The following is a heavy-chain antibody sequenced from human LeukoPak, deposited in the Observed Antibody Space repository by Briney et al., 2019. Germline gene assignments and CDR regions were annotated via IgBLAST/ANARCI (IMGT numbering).Heavy chain of an antibody. Sequence: GASVKVSCKASGYTFTSYYMHWVRQAPGQGLEWMGIINPSGGSTSYAQKFQGRVTMTTDTSTSTAYMELRSLRSDDTAVYYCARDFMVGGDCDCLDYWGQGTLVTVSS. CDR2: INPSGGST. CDR3: ARDFMVGGDCDCLDY. J-gene: IGHJ4*02. CDR1: GYTFTSYY. D-gene: IGHD2-21*02. V-gene: IGHV1-46*01.